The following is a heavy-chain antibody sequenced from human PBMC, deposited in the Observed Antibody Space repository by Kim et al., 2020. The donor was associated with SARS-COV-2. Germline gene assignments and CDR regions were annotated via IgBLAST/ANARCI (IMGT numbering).Heavy chain of an antibody. V-gene: IGHV1-69*13. J-gene: IGHJ6*02. CDR3: ARDKRAWDYYGSGTRASMDV. D-gene: IGHD3-10*01. CDR1: GGTFSSYA. CDR2: IIPIFGTA. Sequence: SVKVSCKASGGTFSSYAISWVRQAPGQGLEWMGGIIPIFGTANYAQKFQGRVTITADESTSTAYMELSSLRSEDTAVYYCARDKRAWDYYGSGTRASMDVWGQGTTVTVSS.